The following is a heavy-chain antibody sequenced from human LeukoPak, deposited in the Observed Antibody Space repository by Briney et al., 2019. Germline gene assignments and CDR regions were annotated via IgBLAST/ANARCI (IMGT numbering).Heavy chain of an antibody. J-gene: IGHJ3*02. D-gene: IGHD5-12*01. CDR1: GFTFDDYA. V-gene: IGHV3-9*01. CDR2: ISWNSGSI. CDR3: AKAEVATNDAFDI. Sequence: PGRSLRLSCAASGFTFDDYAMHWVRQAPGKGLEWVSGISWNSGSIDYADSVKGRFTISRDNAKNSLYLQMNSLRAEDTALYYCAKAEVATNDAFDIWGQGTMVTVSS.